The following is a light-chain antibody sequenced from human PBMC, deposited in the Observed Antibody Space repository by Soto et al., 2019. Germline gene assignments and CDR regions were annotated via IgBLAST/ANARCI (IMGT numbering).Light chain of an antibody. J-gene: IGKJ4*01. V-gene: IGKV3-15*01. CDR3: QQARSFPLT. CDR1: QSVTSN. Sequence: EIVMTQSPATLSVSPGERATLSCRASQSVTSNLAWYQQKPGQAPRLLIYGASTRATGVPARFSGSGSGTEFTLTISSLQSDDTAIYYCQQARSFPLTFGGGTKVEIK. CDR2: GAS.